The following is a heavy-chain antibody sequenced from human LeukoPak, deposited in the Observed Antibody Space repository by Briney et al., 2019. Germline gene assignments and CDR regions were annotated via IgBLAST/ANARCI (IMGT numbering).Heavy chain of an antibody. J-gene: IGHJ6*03. Sequence: GGSLRLSCAASGFTFSSYAMSLVRQAPGKGLEWVSAISGSGGSTYYADSVKGRFTISRDNSKNTLYLQMNSLRAEDTAVYYCAKAPDFWSGYFDYYMDVWGKGTTVTVSS. CDR1: GFTFSSYA. D-gene: IGHD3-3*01. CDR3: AKAPDFWSGYFDYYMDV. CDR2: ISGSGGST. V-gene: IGHV3-23*01.